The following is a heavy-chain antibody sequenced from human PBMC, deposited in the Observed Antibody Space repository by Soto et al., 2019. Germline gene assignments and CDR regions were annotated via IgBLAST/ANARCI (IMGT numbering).Heavy chain of an antibody. CDR3: ARDVDYAFDY. Sequence: EVQLVESGGGLVQPGGSLRLSCAASGFTFSDYSVNWLRQAPGKGLEWVSYIGGPSSTISYADSVKGRFTISRDNAKNSLYLQMNSLRAEDTAVYFCARDVDYAFDYWGQGTLVTVSS. V-gene: IGHV3-48*01. CDR2: IGGPSSTI. D-gene: IGHD4-17*01. CDR1: GFTFSDYS. J-gene: IGHJ4*02.